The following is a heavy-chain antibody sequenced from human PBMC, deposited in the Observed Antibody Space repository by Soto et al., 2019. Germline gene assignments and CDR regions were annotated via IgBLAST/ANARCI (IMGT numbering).Heavy chain of an antibody. CDR1: GGSFSGYY. J-gene: IGHJ6*02. D-gene: IGHD6-13*01. CDR3: ARGAGRRGMDV. CDR2: INHSGST. V-gene: IGHV4-34*01. Sequence: QVQLQQWGAGLLKPSETLSLTCAVYGGSFSGYYWSWIRQPPGKGLEWIGEINHSGSTNYNPSLTSRVTISVDTSKNQFSLKLRSVTAADTAVYSCARGAGRRGMDVWGQGTTVTVSS.